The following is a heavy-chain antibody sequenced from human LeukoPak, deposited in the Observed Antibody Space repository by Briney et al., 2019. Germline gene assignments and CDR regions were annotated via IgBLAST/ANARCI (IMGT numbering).Heavy chain of an antibody. CDR1: GFTFSSYG. J-gene: IGHJ4*02. V-gene: IGHV3-30*18. D-gene: IGHD4-11*01. Sequence: GGSLRLSCAASGFTFSSYGMHWVRQAPGKGLEWVAHISSDASYDHYVDSVKGRFTISRDNSKNTLYLQVDSVRGEDTAVYYCAEGGNSSINYWGQGTLVTVSS. CDR3: AEGGNSSINY. CDR2: ISSDASYD.